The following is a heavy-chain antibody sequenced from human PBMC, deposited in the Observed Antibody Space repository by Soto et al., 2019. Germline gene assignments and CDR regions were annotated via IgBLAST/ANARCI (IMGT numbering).Heavy chain of an antibody. CDR2: IASSGTT. CDR3: ARDYPYSYDNSGYSGYFDY. Sequence: SETLSLTCTVSGGSINTGGYFCTWIRQHPGKGLEWIGYIASSGTTYYNPSLKVRLTIAADTSENQFSRRLTSVTAAYTAVYYCARDYPYSYDNSGYSGYFDYWGQGTLVTVSS. V-gene: IGHV4-31*03. D-gene: IGHD3-22*01. CDR1: GGSINTGGYF. J-gene: IGHJ4*02.